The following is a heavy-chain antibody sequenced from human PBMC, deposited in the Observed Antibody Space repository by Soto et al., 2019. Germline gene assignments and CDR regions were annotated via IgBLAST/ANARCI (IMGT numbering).Heavy chain of an antibody. V-gene: IGHV4-31*03. D-gene: IGHD3-10*01. J-gene: IGHJ6*02. CDR3: ARGTMLRGPGYYYAMDV. CDR1: GDSISRNGYF. CDR2: IYYSGSS. Sequence: SETLSLTCTVSGDSISRNGYFWTWIRQRPGKGLEWIGYIYYSGSSYYNPPLKSRVIISVDTSKNQFSLNLTAVTAADTAVYYCARGTMLRGPGYYYAMDVWGQGTTVTVSS.